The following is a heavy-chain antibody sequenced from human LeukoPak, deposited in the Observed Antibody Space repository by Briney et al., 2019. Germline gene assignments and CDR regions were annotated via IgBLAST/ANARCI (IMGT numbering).Heavy chain of an antibody. CDR2: IYYSGST. D-gene: IGHD1-7*01. CDR3: ARDNWNYGSSMDV. J-gene: IGHJ6*02. Sequence: PSETLSLTCTVSGGSVSSYYWSWIRPPPGKGLEWIGYIYYSGSTNYNPSPKSRVTISVDTSKNQFSLKLSSVTAADTAVYHCARDNWNYGSSMDVWGQGTTVTVSS. CDR1: GGSVSSYY. V-gene: IGHV4-59*02.